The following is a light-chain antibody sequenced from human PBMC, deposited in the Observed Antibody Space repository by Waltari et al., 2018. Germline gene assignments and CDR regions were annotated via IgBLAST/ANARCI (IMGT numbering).Light chain of an antibody. CDR3: QHHFRLPAT. CDR1: QNISRD. Sequence: IMLTQSPGTLSLSPGKRATLSCRASQNISRDLAWYQQKPGQAPSLLIYGASTRATGIPDRFSGSGSGTDFSLTISGLEPEDSSVYYCQHHFRLPATFGQGTKVEIK. V-gene: IGKV3-20*01. J-gene: IGKJ1*01. CDR2: GAS.